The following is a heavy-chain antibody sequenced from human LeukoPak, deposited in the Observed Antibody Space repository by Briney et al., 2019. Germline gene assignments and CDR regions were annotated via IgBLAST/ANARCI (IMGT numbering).Heavy chain of an antibody. CDR2: ISYDGSKK. J-gene: IGHJ6*03. D-gene: IGHD1-26*01. CDR1: GFTFSSYA. V-gene: IGHV3-30*04. Sequence: GGSLRLSCAASGFTFSSYAMHWVRQAPGKGLEWVAVISYDGSKKYYADSVKGRFTISRDNSKNTQHLQMNSLRAEDTAVYYCARGPRVGAAGFVYYHMDVWGKGTTVIVSS. CDR3: ARGPRVGAAGFVYYHMDV.